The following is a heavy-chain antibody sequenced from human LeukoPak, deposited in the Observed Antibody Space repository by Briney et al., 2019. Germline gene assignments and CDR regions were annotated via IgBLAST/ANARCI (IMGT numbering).Heavy chain of an antibody. D-gene: IGHD4-23*01. CDR2: ISYDGSNK. V-gene: IGHV3-33*05. CDR3: ARSNGGHYYYYYMDV. J-gene: IGHJ6*03. Sequence: GGSLRLSCAASGFTFNNYGMHWVRQAPGKGLEWVAVISYDGSNKYYADSVKGRFTISRDNSKNSLYLQMNSLRAEDTALYYCARSNGGHYYYYYMDVWGKGTTVTVSS. CDR1: GFTFNNYG.